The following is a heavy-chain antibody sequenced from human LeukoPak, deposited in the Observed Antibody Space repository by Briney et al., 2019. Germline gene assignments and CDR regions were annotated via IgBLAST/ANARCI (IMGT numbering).Heavy chain of an antibody. CDR2: INHSGST. Sequence: SETLSLTCAVYGGSFSGYYWSWIRQPPGKGLEWIGEINHSGSTNYNPSLKSRVTIPVDTSKNQFSLKLSSVTAADTAVYYCAREGPENYYYDSSGYADDAFDIWGQGTMVTVSS. D-gene: IGHD3-22*01. J-gene: IGHJ3*02. CDR1: GGSFSGYY. CDR3: AREGPENYYYDSSGYADDAFDI. V-gene: IGHV4-34*01.